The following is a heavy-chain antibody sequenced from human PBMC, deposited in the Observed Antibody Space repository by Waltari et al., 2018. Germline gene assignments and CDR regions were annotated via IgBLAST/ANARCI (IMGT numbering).Heavy chain of an antibody. J-gene: IGHJ4*02. CDR1: GFTFSSYG. Sequence: QVQLVESGGGVVQPGRSLRLSCAASGFTFSSYGMHWVRQAPGKGLEWVAVISYDGSNKYYVDSVKSRFTISRDNSKNTLYLQMNSLRAEDTAVYYCAKTLSADYGGPFDYWGQGTLVTVSS. D-gene: IGHD4-17*01. CDR3: AKTLSADYGGPFDY. CDR2: ISYDGSNK. V-gene: IGHV3-30*18.